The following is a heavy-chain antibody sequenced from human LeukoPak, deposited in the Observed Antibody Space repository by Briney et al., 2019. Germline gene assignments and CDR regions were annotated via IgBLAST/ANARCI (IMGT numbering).Heavy chain of an antibody. Sequence: ASVKVSCKASGGTFSSYAISWVRQAPGQGLEWMGGIIPIFGTANYAQKFQGRVTITADKSTSTAYMELSSLRSEDTAVYYCARDTGELVFDYWGQGTLVTVSS. V-gene: IGHV1-69*06. J-gene: IGHJ4*02. CDR3: ARDTGELVFDY. CDR2: IIPIFGTA. CDR1: GGTFSSYA. D-gene: IGHD1-26*01.